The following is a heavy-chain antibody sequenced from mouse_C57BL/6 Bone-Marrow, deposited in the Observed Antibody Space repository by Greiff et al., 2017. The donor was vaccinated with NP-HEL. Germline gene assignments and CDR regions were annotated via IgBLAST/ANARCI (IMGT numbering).Heavy chain of an antibody. V-gene: IGHV5-17*01. CDR3: AKSKVGYAMDY. Sequence: EVQLVESGGGLVKPGGSLKLSCAASGFTFSDYGMHWVRQAPEKGLVWVAYISSGSSTIYYADTVKGRFTSSRDNAKNTLFLQMTSLRYEDTAMYYCAKSKVGYAMDYWGQGTSVTVSS. CDR2: ISSGSSTI. CDR1: GFTFSDYG. D-gene: IGHD1-3*01. J-gene: IGHJ4*01.